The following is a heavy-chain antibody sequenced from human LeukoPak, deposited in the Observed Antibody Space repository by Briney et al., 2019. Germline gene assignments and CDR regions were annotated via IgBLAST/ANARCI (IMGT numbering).Heavy chain of an antibody. CDR2: ISGSGGST. CDR1: GFTFSGYA. J-gene: IGHJ4*02. CDR3: AKGSDFWSGYIDY. V-gene: IGHV3-23*01. Sequence: PGGSLRLSCAASGFTFSGYAMSWVRQAPGKGLEWVSAISGSGGSTYYADSVKGRFTISRDNSKNTLYLQMNSLRAEDTAVYYCAKGSDFWSGYIDYWGQGTLVTVSS. D-gene: IGHD3-3*01.